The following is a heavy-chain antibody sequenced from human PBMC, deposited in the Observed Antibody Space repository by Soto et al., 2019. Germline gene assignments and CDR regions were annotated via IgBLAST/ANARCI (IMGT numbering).Heavy chain of an antibody. CDR2: ISSSGGST. CDR3: AKQAVAVAATPWFDP. D-gene: IGHD2-15*01. V-gene: IGHV3-23*01. CDR1: GFTFSTCA. J-gene: IGHJ5*02. Sequence: EVQLLESGGGLVKPGGSLRLSCEPSGFTFSTCAMNWVAQAPGKGLEWVSTISSSGGSTYYGDSVKGRFTISRDNSKNTLYLQINSLRADDTAIYYCAKQAVAVAATPWFDPWGQGTLVTVSS.